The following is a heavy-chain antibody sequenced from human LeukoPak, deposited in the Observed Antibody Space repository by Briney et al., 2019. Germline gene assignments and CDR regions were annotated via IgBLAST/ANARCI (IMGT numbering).Heavy chain of an antibody. CDR1: GGSFSGYY. CDR2: INHSGST. D-gene: IGHD4-17*01. J-gene: IGHJ4*02. CDR3: ARGRRIRGYGDYGLDFDY. V-gene: IGHV4-34*01. Sequence: SETLSLTYAVYGGSFSGYYCSWIRQPPGKGLEWIGEINHSGSTNYNPSLKSRVTISVDTSKNQFSLKLSSVTAADTAVYYCARGRRIRGYGDYGLDFDYWGQGTLVTVSS.